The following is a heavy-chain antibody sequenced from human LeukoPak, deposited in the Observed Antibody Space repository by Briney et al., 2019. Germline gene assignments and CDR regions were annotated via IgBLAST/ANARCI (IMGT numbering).Heavy chain of an antibody. CDR1: GGSISSYY. J-gene: IGHJ6*03. D-gene: IGHD3-10*01. CDR2: IYTSGST. V-gene: IGHV4-4*07. CDR3: ARDSPMVRGVITDYYYYYYMDV. Sequence: PSETLSLTCTVSGGSISSYYWSWIRQPAGKGLEWIGRIYTSGSTNYNPSLKSRVTMSVDTSKNQFSLKLSSVTAADTAVYYCARDSPMVRGVITDYYYYYYMDVWGKGTTVTISS.